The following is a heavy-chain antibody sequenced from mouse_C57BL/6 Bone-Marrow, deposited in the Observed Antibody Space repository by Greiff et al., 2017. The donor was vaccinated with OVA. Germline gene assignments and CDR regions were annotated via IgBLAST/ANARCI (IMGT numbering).Heavy chain of an antibody. V-gene: IGHV1-72*01. CDR3: ARREDYGSSYGGYFDY. CDR2: IDPNSGGT. J-gene: IGHJ2*01. Sequence: QVQLKQPGAELVKPGASVKLSCKASGYTFTSYWMHWVKQRPGRGLEWIGRIDPNSGGTKYNEKFKSKATLTVDKPSSTAYMQRSSLTSEDSAVYYCARREDYGSSYGGYFDYWGQGTTLTVSS. D-gene: IGHD1-1*01. CDR1: GYTFTSYW.